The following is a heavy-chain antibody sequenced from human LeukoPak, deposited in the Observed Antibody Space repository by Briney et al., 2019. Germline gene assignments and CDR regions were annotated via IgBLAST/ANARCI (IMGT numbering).Heavy chain of an antibody. J-gene: IGHJ3*02. Sequence: SETLSLTCTVSGGSISGYYWSWIRQPPGKGLEWIGSSFYTGSTDYNPSLKSRVTISVDTSKNQLSLKLTSVTAADTAVYYCARDPRDYDFWSGYSDAFDIWGQGTMVTVSS. D-gene: IGHD3-3*01. CDR1: GGSISGYY. CDR3: ARDPRDYDFWSGYSDAFDI. CDR2: SFYTGST. V-gene: IGHV4-59*12.